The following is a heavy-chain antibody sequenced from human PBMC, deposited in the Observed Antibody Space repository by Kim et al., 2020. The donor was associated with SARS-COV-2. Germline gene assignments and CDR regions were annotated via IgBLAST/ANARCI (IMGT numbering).Heavy chain of an antibody. V-gene: IGHV3-7*01. CDR2: INEDGSAK. CDR1: GLSIRDYW. Sequence: GGSLRLSCAVSGLSIRDYWMDWVRQVPGKGLEWLGNINEDGSAKTCVDSVKGRFTISRDNAKNSVYLQMNSLRVEDTAVYYCARGGLLFWGQGTLVTVSS. J-gene: IGHJ4*02. CDR3: ARGGLLF. D-gene: IGHD2-15*01.